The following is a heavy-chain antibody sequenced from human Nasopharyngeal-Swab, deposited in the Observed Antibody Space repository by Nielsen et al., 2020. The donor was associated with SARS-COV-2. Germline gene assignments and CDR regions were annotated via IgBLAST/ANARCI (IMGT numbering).Heavy chain of an antibody. D-gene: IGHD3-22*01. CDR3: ARQPDRYYYDSSGYSDY. J-gene: IGHJ4*02. CDR2: IYHSGST. V-gene: IGHV4-4*02. Sequence: WIRQPPGKRLEWIGEIYHSGSTSYNPSLKSRVTISVDKSKNQFSLKLSSVTAADTAVYYCARQPDRYYYDSSGYSDYWGQGTLVTVSS.